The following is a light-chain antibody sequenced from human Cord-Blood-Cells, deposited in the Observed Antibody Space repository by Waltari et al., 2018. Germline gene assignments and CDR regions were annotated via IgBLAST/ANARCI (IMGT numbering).Light chain of an antibody. CDR3: QQYYSTPLT. J-gene: IGKJ4*01. CDR1: QSVLYSSNNKTY. CDR2: WAS. Sequence: DIVMTQSPDSLAVSLGERATINCKSRQSVLYSSNNKTYLSWYQQKPGQPPKLLIYWASTRESGVPDRFSGSGSGTDFTLTISSLQAEDVAVYYCQQYYSTPLTFGGVTKVEIK. V-gene: IGKV4-1*01.